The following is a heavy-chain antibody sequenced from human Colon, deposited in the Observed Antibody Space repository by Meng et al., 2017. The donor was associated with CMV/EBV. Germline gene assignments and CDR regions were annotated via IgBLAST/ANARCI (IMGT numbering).Heavy chain of an antibody. J-gene: IGHJ3*01. D-gene: IGHD2-8*02. CDR3: ARHGLGSCAGGRCSRGAPDL. CDR1: GYNFIGSY. V-gene: IGHV1-2*02. CDR2: RNPNEGTRYVT. Sequence: ASVKVSCKASGYNFIGSYIHWVRQAPGQGLEWMGWRNPNEGTRYVTRYAEKFQGRVTMTTDTSNNTAYMELTSLRSDDTAVYFCARHGLGSCAGGRCSRGAPDLWGQGTMVTVSS.